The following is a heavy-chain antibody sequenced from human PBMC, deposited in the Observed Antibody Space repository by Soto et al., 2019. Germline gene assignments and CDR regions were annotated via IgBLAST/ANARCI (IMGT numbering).Heavy chain of an antibody. V-gene: IGHV3-30-3*01. Sequence: QVQLVESGGGVVQPGRSLRLSCAASGFTFSSYAMHWVRQAPGKGLEWVAVISYDGSNKYYADSVKGRFTISRDNSKNTLYLQMNSLRAGDTAVYYCARASGYSYGDDAFDIWGQGTMVTVSS. CDR1: GFTFSSYA. CDR2: ISYDGSNK. D-gene: IGHD5-18*01. CDR3: ARASGYSYGDDAFDI. J-gene: IGHJ3*02.